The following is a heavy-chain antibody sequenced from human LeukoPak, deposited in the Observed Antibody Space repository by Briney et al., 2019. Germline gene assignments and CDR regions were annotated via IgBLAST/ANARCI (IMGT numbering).Heavy chain of an antibody. V-gene: IGHV3-30*18. CDR2: ISYDGSNR. Sequence: PGGSLRLSCAASGFTFSSYGMHWVRQAPGKGLEWVAVISYDGSNRYYADSVKGRFTISRDNSKNTLYLQMNSLRAEDTAVYYCAKDGDSGSLYQTLLDYWGQGTLVTVSS. J-gene: IGHJ4*02. CDR1: GFTFSSYG. D-gene: IGHD1-26*01. CDR3: AKDGDSGSLYQTLLDY.